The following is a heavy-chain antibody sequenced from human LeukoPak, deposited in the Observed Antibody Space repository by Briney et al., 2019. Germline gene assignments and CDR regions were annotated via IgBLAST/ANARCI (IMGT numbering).Heavy chain of an antibody. CDR3: ARDRPNYYGSDGHYYRRDGDY. V-gene: IGHV3-23*01. CDR1: GFTFSIYA. D-gene: IGHD3-22*01. J-gene: IGHJ4*02. Sequence: GGSLRLSCAASGFTFSIYAMSWVRQAPGKGLQWVSSITSRGESTWYVDSVKGRFTITRDNSENTPYLQMHSLRAEDTAVYYCARDRPNYYGSDGHYYRRDGDYWGRGTLVSVSS. CDR2: ITSRGEST.